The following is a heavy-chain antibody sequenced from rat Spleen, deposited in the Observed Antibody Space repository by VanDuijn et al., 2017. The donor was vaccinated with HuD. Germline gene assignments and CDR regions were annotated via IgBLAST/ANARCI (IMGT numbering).Heavy chain of an antibody. J-gene: IGHJ4*01. D-gene: IGHD1-12*02. Sequence: EVRLVESGGGLVQPGRSLKLSCTASGFSFSYYGMHWIRQAPAKGLEWVASISPSGATTNYRDSVKGRFTISRDSAKSTLYLQMDSLRSEDTATYYCATDGYYDGTYYAVYVMDAWGQGASVTVSS. CDR1: GFSFSYYG. V-gene: IGHV5-19*01. CDR2: ISPSGATT. CDR3: ATDGYYDGTYYAVYVMDA.